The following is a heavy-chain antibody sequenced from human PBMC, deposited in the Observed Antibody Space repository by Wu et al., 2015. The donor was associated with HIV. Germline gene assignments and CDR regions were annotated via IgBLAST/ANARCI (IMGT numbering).Heavy chain of an antibody. J-gene: IGHJ6*02. CDR3: ARDRYYYDSSGPKVDYYYYYGMDV. D-gene: IGHD3-22*01. CDR1: GGDFRKHA. Sequence: QVQMVQSGAEVKRPGSSVKVSCKAYGGDFRKHAVNWVRQAPGQGLEWLGGIVPVFHTANYAQKFQGRVTITADESTSTAYMELSRLRSDDTAVYYCARDRYYYDSSGPKVDYYYYYGMDVWGQGTTVTVSS. CDR2: IVPVFHTA. V-gene: IGHV1-69*12.